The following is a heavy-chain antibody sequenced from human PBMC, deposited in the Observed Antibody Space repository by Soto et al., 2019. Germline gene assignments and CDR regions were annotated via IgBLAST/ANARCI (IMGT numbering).Heavy chain of an antibody. Sequence: SETLSLTCTVSGGSISSGGYYWSWIRQHPGKGLEWIGYIYYSGSTYYNPSLKSRVTISVDTSKNQFSLKLSSVTAADTAVYYCASVDSGSLNWFDPWGQGTLVTVSS. CDR1: GGSISSGGYY. V-gene: IGHV4-31*03. J-gene: IGHJ5*02. CDR3: ASVDSGSLNWFDP. D-gene: IGHD5-12*01. CDR2: IYYSGST.